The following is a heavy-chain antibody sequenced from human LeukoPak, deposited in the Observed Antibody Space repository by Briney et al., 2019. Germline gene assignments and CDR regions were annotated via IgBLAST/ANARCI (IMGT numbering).Heavy chain of an antibody. V-gene: IGHV3-11*01. J-gene: IGHJ4*02. Sequence: GGSLRLSCAASEFTFSDYYMSWIRQAPGKGLEWVSYISGSGNTIYYADSVKGRFTISRDNAKNSLYLQMNSLRAEDTAVYYCAKHQMDRLDVWGQGTLVTVSS. CDR1: EFTFSDYY. CDR3: AKHQMDRLDV. CDR2: ISGSGNTI. D-gene: IGHD5-24*01.